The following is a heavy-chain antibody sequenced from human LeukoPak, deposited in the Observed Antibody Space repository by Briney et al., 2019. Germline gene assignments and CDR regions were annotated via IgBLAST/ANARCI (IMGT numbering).Heavy chain of an antibody. CDR2: MNPNSGNT. Sequence: ASVKVSCKASGYTFISHDINWVRQAGQGLEWMGWMNPNSGNTGYAQKLQGRVTMTTDTSTSTAYMELRSLRSDDTAVYYCARAGYSSGWYFFDYWGQGTLVTVSS. J-gene: IGHJ4*02. V-gene: IGHV1-8*01. D-gene: IGHD6-19*01. CDR1: GYTFISHD. CDR3: ARAGYSSGWYFFDY.